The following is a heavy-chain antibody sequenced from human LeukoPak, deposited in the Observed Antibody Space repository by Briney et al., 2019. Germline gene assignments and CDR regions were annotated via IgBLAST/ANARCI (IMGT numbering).Heavy chain of an antibody. CDR1: GYTFTGYY. D-gene: IGHD3-22*01. J-gene: IGHJ4*02. CDR2: INPNSGGT. CDR3: VRDVYYYDSSAYYYFDY. Sequence: VASVKVSCKASGYTFTGYYMHRVRQAPGQGLEWMGWINPNSGGTNYAQKVQGRVTMTTDTSTSTAYMELRSLRSDDTAVYYCVRDVYYYDSSAYYYFDYWGQGTLVAVSS. V-gene: IGHV1-2*02.